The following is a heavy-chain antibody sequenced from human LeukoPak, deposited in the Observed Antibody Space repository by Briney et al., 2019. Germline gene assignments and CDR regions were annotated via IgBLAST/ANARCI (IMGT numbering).Heavy chain of an antibody. Sequence: GGSLRLSCAASGFTFSSYAMHWVRQAPGKGLEWVAVISYDGSNKYYADSVKGRFTISRDNSKNTLYLQMNSLRAEDTAVYYCARDRYWGQGTLVTVSS. CDR1: GFTFSSYA. V-gene: IGHV3-30-3*01. J-gene: IGHJ4*02. CDR2: ISYDGSNK. CDR3: ARDRY.